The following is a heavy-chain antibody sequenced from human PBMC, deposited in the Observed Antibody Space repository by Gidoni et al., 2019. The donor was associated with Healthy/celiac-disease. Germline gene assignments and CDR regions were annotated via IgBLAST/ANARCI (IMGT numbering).Heavy chain of an antibody. Sequence: EVQLLESGGGLVQPGGSLRLSCAASGFTFSSYARGWVRQAPGKGLEWVSAISGSGGSTYYADSVKGRFTISRDNSKNTLYLQMNSLRAEDTAVYYCAKDRGRDFGVVTLYYFDYWGQGTLVTVSS. J-gene: IGHJ4*02. CDR3: AKDRGRDFGVVTLYYFDY. D-gene: IGHD3-3*01. V-gene: IGHV3-23*01. CDR2: ISGSGGST. CDR1: GFTFSSYA.